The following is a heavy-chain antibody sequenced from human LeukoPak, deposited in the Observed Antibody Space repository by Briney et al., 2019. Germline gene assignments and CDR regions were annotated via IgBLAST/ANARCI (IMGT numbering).Heavy chain of an antibody. J-gene: IGHJ4*02. Sequence: GESLKISCKGSGYSFTNYWIAWVRQMPGKGLEWMGIIYPGDSDTRYSPSFQGQVTISADKPINTAYLQWSSLKASDTAMYYCARLTTVVTHIDYWGQGTLVTVSS. CDR2: IYPGDSDT. V-gene: IGHV5-51*01. D-gene: IGHD4-23*01. CDR1: GYSFTNYW. CDR3: ARLTTVVTHIDY.